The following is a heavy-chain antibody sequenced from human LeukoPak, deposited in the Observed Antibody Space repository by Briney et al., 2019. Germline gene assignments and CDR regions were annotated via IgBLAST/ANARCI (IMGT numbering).Heavy chain of an antibody. CDR3: ATDRGWRTSGYYLYYFEY. CDR2: IKHDGSEK. J-gene: IGHJ4*02. CDR1: GFIFTGYF. Sequence: PGGSLRLSCAASGFIFTGYFMSWVRQAPGKGLEWVASIKHDGSEKYYVDSVRGRFTISSDNTKNLLYLQMSSLRAEDTAVYYCATDRGWRTSGYYLYYFEYWGQGTLVTFSS. V-gene: IGHV3-7*01. D-gene: IGHD3-3*01.